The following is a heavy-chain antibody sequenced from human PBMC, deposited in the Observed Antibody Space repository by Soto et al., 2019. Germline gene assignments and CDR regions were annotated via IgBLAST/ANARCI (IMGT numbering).Heavy chain of an antibody. CDR1: GGTFSSYA. CDR3: ARPRAGYSSSWYYFDY. Sequence: SVKVSCKASGGTFSSYAISWVRQAPRQGLEWMGGIIPIFGTANYAQKFQGRVTITADESTSTAYMELSSLRSEDTAVYYCARPRAGYSSSWYYFDYWGQGTLVTVSS. V-gene: IGHV1-69*13. J-gene: IGHJ4*02. D-gene: IGHD6-13*01. CDR2: IIPIFGTA.